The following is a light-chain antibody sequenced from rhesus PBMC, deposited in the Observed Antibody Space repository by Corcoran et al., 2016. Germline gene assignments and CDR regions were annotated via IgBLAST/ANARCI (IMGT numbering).Light chain of an antibody. CDR2: SAS. J-gene: IGKJ3*01. Sequence: DIQMTQSPSSLSASVGDRVTITCRASQSISNYLNWYQQEPGKAPKLLIYSASRLQSGVPSRFSGSGSGTEFTLTISSLQPEDFATYYCQQFKNYLTFGPGTKLDIK. V-gene: IGKV1-41*01. CDR1: QSISNY. CDR3: QQFKNYLT.